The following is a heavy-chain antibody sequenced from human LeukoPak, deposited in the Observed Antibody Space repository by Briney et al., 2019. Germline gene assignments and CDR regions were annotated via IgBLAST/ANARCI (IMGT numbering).Heavy chain of an antibody. V-gene: IGHV1-46*02. CDR1: GYTFDVYY. Sequence: HGASVNVSCKASGYTFDVYYIHWVRQAPGQGLEWMGMFNPSSSDTNYAQRFQGRVTLTRDTSTTTVYMNLSGLRPEDTAVYYCARGRTVTNDFDLWGRGTLLTVSS. J-gene: IGHJ2*01. CDR2: FNPSSSDT. D-gene: IGHD4-17*01. CDR3: ARGRTVTNDFDL.